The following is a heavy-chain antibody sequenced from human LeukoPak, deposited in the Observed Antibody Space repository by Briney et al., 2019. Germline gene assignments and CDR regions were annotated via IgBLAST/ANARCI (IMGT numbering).Heavy chain of an antibody. CDR1: GGSISSSSYY. Sequence: SETLSLTCTVSGGSISSSSYYWGWIRQPPGKGLEWIGSIYYSGSTYYNPSLKSRVTISVDTSKNQFSLKLSSVTAADTAVYYCARGVFLSPFDPWGQGTLVTVSS. V-gene: IGHV4-39*07. CDR2: IYYSGST. D-gene: IGHD2-21*01. CDR3: ARGVFLSPFDP. J-gene: IGHJ5*02.